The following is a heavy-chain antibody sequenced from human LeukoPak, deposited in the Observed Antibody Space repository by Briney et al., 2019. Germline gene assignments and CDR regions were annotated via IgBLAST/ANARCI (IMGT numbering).Heavy chain of an antibody. CDR1: GFSLSTSGVG. D-gene: IGHD4-17*01. CDR2: IYWNDDK. J-gene: IGHJ4*02. V-gene: IGHV2-5*01. Sequence: SGPTLVKPPQPLTLTCTFSGFSLSTSGVGVGWIRQPPAKALEWLALIYWNDDKRYTPSLKSRLTITKDTSKNQVVLTMTNMDPVDTATYYCAHYYGGDLFDYWGQGTLVTVSS. CDR3: AHYYGGDLFDY.